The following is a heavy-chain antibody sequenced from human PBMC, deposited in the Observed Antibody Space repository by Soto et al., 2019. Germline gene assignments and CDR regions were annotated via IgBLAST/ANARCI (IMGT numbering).Heavy chain of an antibody. CDR2: IYHSGST. D-gene: IGHD4-17*01. V-gene: IGHV4-4*02. CDR1: GGSISSSNW. Sequence: PSETLSLTCAVSGGSISSSNWWSWVRQPPGKGLEWIGEIYHSGSTNYNPSLKSRVTISLDKSKNQFSLKLSSVTAADTAVYYCARAYGDYVFDYWGQGTLVTVSS. CDR3: ARAYGDYVFDY. J-gene: IGHJ4*02.